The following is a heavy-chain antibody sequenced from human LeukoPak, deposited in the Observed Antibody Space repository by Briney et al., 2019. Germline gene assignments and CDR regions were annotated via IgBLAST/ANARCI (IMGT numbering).Heavy chain of an antibody. Sequence: GGSLRLSCAASGFTFSSHAMHWVRQAPGKGLEWVAVISFDGSNKYYADSVKGRFTISRDNSKNTLYLQMNSLSAEDTAVYYCAKNGDRGAYCSGGSCYPYYYYYMDVWGKGTTVTISS. D-gene: IGHD2-15*01. CDR1: GFTFSSHA. CDR3: AKNGDRGAYCSGGSCYPYYYYYMDV. CDR2: ISFDGSNK. V-gene: IGHV3-30*04. J-gene: IGHJ6*03.